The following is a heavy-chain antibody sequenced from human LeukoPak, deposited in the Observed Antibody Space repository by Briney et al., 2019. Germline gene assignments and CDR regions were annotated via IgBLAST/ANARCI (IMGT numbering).Heavy chain of an antibody. V-gene: IGHV3-23*01. J-gene: IGHJ4*02. Sequence: PGGSLRLSCAASGFTFSSYAMSWVRQAPGKGLEWVSAISGSGGSTYYADSVRGRFTISRDNSKNTLYLQMNSLRAEDTAVYYCAKAPLPPSIAARRFDYWGQGTLVTVSS. CDR1: GFTFSSYA. CDR3: AKAPLPPSIAARRFDY. D-gene: IGHD6-6*01. CDR2: ISGSGGST.